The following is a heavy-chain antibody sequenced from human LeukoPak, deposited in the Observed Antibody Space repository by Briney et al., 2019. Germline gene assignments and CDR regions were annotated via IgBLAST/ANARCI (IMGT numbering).Heavy chain of an antibody. Sequence: PGGSLRLSCAASGFTFSSYSMNWVRQAPGKGLEWVSYISSSSSTIYYADSVKGRFTISRDNSKNTLYLQMNSLRAEDTAVYYCAKVRDPTVLLWTEFDYWGQGTLVTVSS. D-gene: IGHD3-10*01. V-gene: IGHV3-48*01. CDR3: AKVRDPTVLLWTEFDY. CDR1: GFTFSSYS. CDR2: ISSSSSTI. J-gene: IGHJ4*02.